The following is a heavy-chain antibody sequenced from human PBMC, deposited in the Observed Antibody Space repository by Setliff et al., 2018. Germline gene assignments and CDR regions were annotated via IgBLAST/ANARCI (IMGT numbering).Heavy chain of an antibody. CDR2: IYYSGST. Sequence: SETLSLTCRVSGGSISSGNYYWGLIRQPPGKGLEWVAAIYYSGSTYSNPSLKSRLTISVDAPDNQFSVKLSSVTAADTAVYYCARHKSNGSGSYPSLYMDVWGKGIMVTVSS. V-gene: IGHV4-39*01. J-gene: IGHJ6*03. CDR3: ARHKSNGSGSYPSLYMDV. CDR1: GGSISSGNYY. D-gene: IGHD3-10*01.